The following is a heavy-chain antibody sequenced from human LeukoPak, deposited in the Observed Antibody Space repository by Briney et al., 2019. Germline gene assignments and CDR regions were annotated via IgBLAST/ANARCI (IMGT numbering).Heavy chain of an antibody. CDR1: GDSISSYY. CDR3: AREGLNMVRGVIPKEAWGWFDP. V-gene: IGHV4-59*12. CDR2: IYYSGST. J-gene: IGHJ5*02. Sequence: PSETLSLTCTVTGDSISSYYWSWIRQPPGKGLEWIGYIYYSGSTNYNPSLKSRVTISVDTSKNQFSLKLSSVTAADTAVYYCAREGLNMVRGVIPKEAWGWFDPWGQGTLVTVSS. D-gene: IGHD3-10*01.